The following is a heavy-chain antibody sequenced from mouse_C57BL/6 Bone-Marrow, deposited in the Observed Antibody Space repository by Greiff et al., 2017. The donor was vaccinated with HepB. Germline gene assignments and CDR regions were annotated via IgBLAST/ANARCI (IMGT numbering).Heavy chain of an antibody. D-gene: IGHD2-3*01. CDR3: ARSVYDGYYGYFDV. CDR2: INPSTGGT. Sequence: VQLKESGPELVKPGASVKISCKASGYSFTGYYMNWVKQSPEKSLEWIGEINPSTGGTTYNQKFKAKATLTVDKSSSTAYMQLKSLTSEDSAVYYCARSVYDGYYGYFDVWGTGTTVTVSS. J-gene: IGHJ1*03. V-gene: IGHV1-42*01. CDR1: GYSFTGYY.